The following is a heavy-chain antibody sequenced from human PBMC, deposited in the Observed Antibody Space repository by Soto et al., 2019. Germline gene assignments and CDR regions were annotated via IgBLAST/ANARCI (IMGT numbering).Heavy chain of an antibody. V-gene: IGHV5-51*01. CDR1: GYDFTTFW. J-gene: IGHJ5*02. CDR2: IYPGDSDV. CDR3: ARHRNAGWLAP. Sequence: GESLKISCKASGYDFTTFWIVWVRQVPGKGLEWMGVIYPGDSDVTYSPSFQGQVTISADKSITTAYLHWSDLRASDTAIYYFARHRNAGWLAPWGKGTPVTVSS.